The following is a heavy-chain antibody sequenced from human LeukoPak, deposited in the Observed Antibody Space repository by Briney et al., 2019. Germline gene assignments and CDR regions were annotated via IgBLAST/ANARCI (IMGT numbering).Heavy chain of an antibody. V-gene: IGHV4-34*01. J-gene: IGHJ5*02. CDR1: GWSFSGYY. Sequence: SETLSLTCAVYGWSFSGYYWSWIRQPPGKGLEWIGEINHSGSTNYNPSLKSRVTISIDTSKNQSSLKPSSVTAADTAVYYCARRDTIFGVVINWFAPWGQGTLVTVSS. CDR2: INHSGST. D-gene: IGHD3-3*01. CDR3: ARRDTIFGVVINWFAP.